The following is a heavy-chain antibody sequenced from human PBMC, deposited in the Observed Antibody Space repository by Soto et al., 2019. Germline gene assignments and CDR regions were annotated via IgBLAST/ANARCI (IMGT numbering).Heavy chain of an antibody. Sequence: GGSLRLSCAASGFTFSSYAMSWVRQAPGKGLEWVSAISGSGGSTYYADSVKGRFTISRDNSKNTLYLQMNSLRAEDTAVYYCAKRVVPAAVYYYYGMDVWGQGTTVTVSS. CDR2: ISGSGGST. CDR1: GFTFSSYA. J-gene: IGHJ6*02. CDR3: AKRVVPAAVYYYYGMDV. V-gene: IGHV3-23*01. D-gene: IGHD2-2*01.